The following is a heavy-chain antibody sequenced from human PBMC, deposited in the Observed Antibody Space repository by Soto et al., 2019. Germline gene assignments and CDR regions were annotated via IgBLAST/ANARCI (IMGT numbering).Heavy chain of an antibody. CDR2: IYHDGSNK. CDR3: ARDYYKYYDSSGYYRSPAY. J-gene: IGHJ4*02. CDR1: GFTFSNFE. Sequence: GGSLRLSCAGSGFTFSNFEMHWVRQAPGKGLEWVAVIYHDGSNKYYADSVKGRFTISRDSSKNTLYLQMDSLTVEDTSVYYCARDYYKYYDSSGYYRSPAYWGQGTLVTVSS. D-gene: IGHD3-22*01. V-gene: IGHV3-30*04.